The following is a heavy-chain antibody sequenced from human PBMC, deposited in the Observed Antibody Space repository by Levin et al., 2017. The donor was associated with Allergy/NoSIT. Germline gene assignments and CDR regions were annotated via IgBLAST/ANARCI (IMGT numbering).Heavy chain of an antibody. J-gene: IGHJ6*02. CDR1: GYTFTGYY. CDR2: INPNSGGT. Sequence: VASVKVSCKASGYTFTGYYMHWVRQAPGQGLEWMGWINPNSGGTNYAQKFQGRVTMTRDTSISTAYMELSRLRSDDTAVYYCARGYSSSWYLGRNYYYYGMDVWGQGTTVTVSS. CDR3: ARGYSSSWYLGRNYYYYGMDV. V-gene: IGHV1-2*02. D-gene: IGHD6-13*01.